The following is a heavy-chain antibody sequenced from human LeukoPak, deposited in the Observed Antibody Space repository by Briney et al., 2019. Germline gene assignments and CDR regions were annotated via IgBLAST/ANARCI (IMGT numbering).Heavy chain of an antibody. V-gene: IGHV3-9*01. J-gene: IGHJ3*01. CDR3: ALSHL. CDR2: ISWNSGSI. CDR1: GFTFDDYA. Sequence: GGSLRLSCAASGFTFDDYAMHWVRQAPGKGLEWVSGISWNSGSIGYADSVKGRFTISRDNAKNSLYLQMNSLRAEDTALYYCALSHLWGQGTMVTVSS.